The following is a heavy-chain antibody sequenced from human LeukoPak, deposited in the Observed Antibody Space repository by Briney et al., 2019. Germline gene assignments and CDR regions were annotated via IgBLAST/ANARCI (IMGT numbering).Heavy chain of an antibody. CDR3: ATLGYCSAGSC. CDR1: GASISSYY. D-gene: IGHD2-15*01. Sequence: SESLSLTCTVSGASISSYYWSWIRQPPGKGLEWIGYIYYSGSTNYNPSLKSRVTISVDTSKNQFSLKLSSVTAADTAVYYCATLGYCSAGSCWGQGTMVTVSS. V-gene: IGHV4-59*08. CDR2: IYYSGST. J-gene: IGHJ3*01.